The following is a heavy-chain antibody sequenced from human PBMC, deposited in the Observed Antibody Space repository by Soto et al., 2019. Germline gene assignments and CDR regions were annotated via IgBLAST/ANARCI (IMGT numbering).Heavy chain of an antibody. CDR3: ARDAPGKVYSDGMDV. J-gene: IGHJ6*02. CDR1: GFSLSTYS. V-gene: IGHV3-48*02. D-gene: IGHD3-10*01. CDR2: ITSSSNII. Sequence: EVQVVESGGGLVQPGGSLRLSCAASGFSLSTYSMNWVRQAPGKGLEWVSYITSSSNIIYYADSVKGRFTISRDNAKNSLFLQMNSLRDEDTAVYYCARDAPGKVYSDGMDVWGQGTTVTVSS.